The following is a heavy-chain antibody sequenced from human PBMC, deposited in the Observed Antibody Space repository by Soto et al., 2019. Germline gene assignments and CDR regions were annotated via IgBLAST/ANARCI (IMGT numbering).Heavy chain of an antibody. CDR1: GGSISSTSYY. D-gene: IGHD3-3*01. CDR3: ARVLYYDFWSGYYTEKSYLDY. J-gene: IGHJ4*02. V-gene: IGHV4-39*01. CDR2: IYSTGST. Sequence: QLQLQESGPGLVKPSETLSLTCTVSGGSISSTSYYWGWIRQPPGKGLEWIGSIYSTGSTHYNPSLKTRVTISVDTSTNQFSLKLNSVTAADTAVYYCARVLYYDFWSGYYTEKSYLDYWGQGALVTVSS.